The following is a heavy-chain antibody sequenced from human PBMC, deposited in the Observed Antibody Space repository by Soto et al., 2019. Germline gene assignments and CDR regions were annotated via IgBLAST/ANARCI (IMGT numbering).Heavy chain of an antibody. V-gene: IGHV3-23*01. D-gene: IGHD3-3*01. CDR2: ISGSGGST. J-gene: IGHJ4*02. CDR1: GFTFSSYA. CDR3: ARGITIFGVVPPGNFDY. Sequence: GGSLRLSCAASGFTFSSYAMSWVRQAPGKGLEWVSAISGSGGSTYYADSVKGRFTISRDNSKNTLYLQMNSLRAEDTAVYYCARGITIFGVVPPGNFDYWGQGTLVTVSS.